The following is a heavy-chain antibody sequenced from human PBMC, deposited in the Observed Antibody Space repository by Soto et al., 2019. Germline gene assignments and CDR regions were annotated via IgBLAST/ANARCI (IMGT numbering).Heavy chain of an antibody. CDR1: GFTFTTYA. CDR3: ARMGYMDASPPDY. D-gene: IGHD5-18*01. CDR2: ISYDGSTK. Sequence: QVQLVESGGGVVQPGRSLRLSCAASGFTFTTYAMHWVGQAPGKGLEWVAFISYDGSTKYYPESVKGRFAISRDNSKNTLFLLMTSLIVEDTAVYFCARMGYMDASPPDYCGQGTQVTVSS. V-gene: IGHV3-30*09. J-gene: IGHJ4*02.